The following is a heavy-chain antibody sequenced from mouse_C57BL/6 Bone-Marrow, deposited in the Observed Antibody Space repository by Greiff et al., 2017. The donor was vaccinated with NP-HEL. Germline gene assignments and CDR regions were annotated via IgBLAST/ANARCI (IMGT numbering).Heavy chain of an antibody. CDR1: GYTFTDYY. D-gene: IGHD1-1*02. J-gene: IGHJ2*01. V-gene: IGHV1-19*01. CDR3: ARGGDSSY. CDR2: INPYNGGT. Sequence: EVQLQQSGPVLVKPGASVKMSCKASGYTFTDYYMNWVKQTPGKSLEWIGVINPYNGGTSYNEKFQGKATLTVDKSSSTAYMELSSLTSEDSAVYYCARGGDSSYGGQGTTPTVSA.